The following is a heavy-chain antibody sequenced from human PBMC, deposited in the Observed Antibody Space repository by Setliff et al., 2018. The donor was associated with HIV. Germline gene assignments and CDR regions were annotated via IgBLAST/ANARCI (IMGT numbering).Heavy chain of an antibody. CDR1: GYSISSGYY. D-gene: IGHD5-12*01. Sequence: SETLSLTCAVSGYSISSGYYWGWIRQTPGKGLEWIGYIYYTGSTSYNPSFRSRVTISVDTSKNQFSLRLNSVTAADTAVYYCARGDGYRANDAFYDTGMDVWGQGITVTVSS. V-gene: IGHV4-61*01. CDR2: IYYTGST. CDR3: ARGDGYRANDAFYDTGMDV. J-gene: IGHJ6*02.